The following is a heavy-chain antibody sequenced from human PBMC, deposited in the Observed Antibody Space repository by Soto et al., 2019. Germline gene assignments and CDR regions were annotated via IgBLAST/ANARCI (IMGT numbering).Heavy chain of an antibody. CDR3: ARDTDTTSHYGSFDP. V-gene: IGHV4-39*02. CDR2: IYYSGST. CDR1: GGPISSSSYY. Sequence: PSEPLSLTCSLSGGPISSSSYYWGWIRQPPGKGLEWIGSIYYSGSTYYNPSLKSRVTISVDTSKNQFSLKLSSVTAEDTAMYYCARDTDTTSHYGSFDPWGQGTPVTVSS. D-gene: IGHD3-9*01. J-gene: IGHJ5*02.